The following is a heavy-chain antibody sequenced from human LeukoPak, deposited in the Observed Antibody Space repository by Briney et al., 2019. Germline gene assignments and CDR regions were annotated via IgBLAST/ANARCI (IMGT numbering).Heavy chain of an antibody. V-gene: IGHV4-38-2*02. Sequence: SETLSLTCTVSGYSISSGYYWGWIRQPPGKGLEWIGSIYHSGRTFYNPSLKSRVTISVDTSKNQFSLKLTSVTAADTAIYYCARPPDPWGQGTLVTVSS. CDR2: IYHSGRT. J-gene: IGHJ5*02. CDR3: ARPPDP. CDR1: GYSISSGYY.